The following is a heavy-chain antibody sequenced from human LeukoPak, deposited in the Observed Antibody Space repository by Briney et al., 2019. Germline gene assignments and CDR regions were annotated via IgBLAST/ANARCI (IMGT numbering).Heavy chain of an antibody. CDR3: QAEDGIRDFGARTDAFDI. Sequence: ASVKVSCKASGYTFTSYDINWLRQATGQGLQWMGWMNPNSGNTGYAQKFQGRVTMTRNTSISTAYMELSSLRSEDMAVFFFQAEDGIRDFGARTDAFDIWGQGTMVTVSS. J-gene: IGHJ3*02. CDR1: GYTFTSYD. D-gene: IGHD3-9*01. CDR2: MNPNSGNT. V-gene: IGHV1-8*01.